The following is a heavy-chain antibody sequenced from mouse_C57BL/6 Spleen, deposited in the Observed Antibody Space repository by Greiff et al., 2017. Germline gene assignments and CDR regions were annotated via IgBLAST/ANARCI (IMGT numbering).Heavy chain of an antibody. CDR3: ARIYDGYYGYFDV. CDR1: GYTFTSYW. CDR2: INPSSGYT. J-gene: IGHJ1*03. D-gene: IGHD2-3*01. Sequence: QVQLQQSGAELAKPGASVKLSCKASGYTFTSYWMHWVKQRPGQGLEWIGYINPSSGYTKYNQKFKDKATLTADKSSSTAYMQLSSLTYEDSAVYYCARIYDGYYGYFDVWGTGTTVTVSS. V-gene: IGHV1-7*01.